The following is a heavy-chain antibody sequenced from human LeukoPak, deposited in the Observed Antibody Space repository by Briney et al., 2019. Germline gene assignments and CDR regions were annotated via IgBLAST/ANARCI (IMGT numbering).Heavy chain of an antibody. CDR3: AREVYYGSSGYYTY. Sequence: GGSLRLSCAASGFTVSSNYMSWVRQAPGKGLEWVSVIYSGGSTYYADSVKGRFTISRDNSKNTLYLQMNSLRAEDTAVYYCAREVYYGSSGYYTYWGQGTLVTVSS. V-gene: IGHV3-66*02. CDR1: GFTVSSNY. CDR2: IYSGGST. D-gene: IGHD3-22*01. J-gene: IGHJ4*02.